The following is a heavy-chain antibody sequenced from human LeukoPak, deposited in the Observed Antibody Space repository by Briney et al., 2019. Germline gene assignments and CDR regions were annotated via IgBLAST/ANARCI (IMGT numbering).Heavy chain of an antibody. V-gene: IGHV3-74*01. CDR3: ARGSGSYGDFDY. D-gene: IGHD1-26*01. CDR1: GFSVSSNW. CDR2: INADGSNT. Sequence: GGSLRLSCVASGFSVSSNWMHWVRQAPGKGLVWVSRINADGSNTYYADSARGRFTISRDNAKNTVYLQMNSLRAEDTAVYYCARGSGSYGDFDYWGQGTLVTASS. J-gene: IGHJ4*02.